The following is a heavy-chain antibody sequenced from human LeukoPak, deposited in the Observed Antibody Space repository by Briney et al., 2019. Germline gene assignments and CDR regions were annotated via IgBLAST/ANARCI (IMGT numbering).Heavy chain of an antibody. CDR3: ARQDGLWVGDLGGWFDF. D-gene: IGHD3-10*01. CDR1: GTSISRRY. CDR2: ISTTGST. Sequence: SETLSLTCTVSGTSISRRYWSWLRQSGGLGLEWLGYISTTGSTNYNPSLEGRVTMSADTSQNQLALTLSSVTAADAAVYFCARQDGLWVGDLGGWFDFWGQGIQVTVSS. J-gene: IGHJ5*01. V-gene: IGHV4-4*09.